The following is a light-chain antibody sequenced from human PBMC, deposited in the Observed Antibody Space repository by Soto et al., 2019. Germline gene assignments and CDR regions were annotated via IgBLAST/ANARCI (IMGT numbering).Light chain of an antibody. CDR2: DAS. Sequence: AIQLTQSPSSLSASVGDRVTITCRASQGISSALAWYQQKPGKAPKLLIYDASSLESGVPSRFSGSGSGTDFTLTFSSLQPEDFATYYCQQFNSYPITFGPGTKVDIK. CDR1: QGISSA. V-gene: IGKV1-13*02. J-gene: IGKJ3*01. CDR3: QQFNSYPIT.